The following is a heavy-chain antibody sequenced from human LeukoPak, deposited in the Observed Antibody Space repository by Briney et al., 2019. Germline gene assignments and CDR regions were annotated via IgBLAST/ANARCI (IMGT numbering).Heavy chain of an antibody. CDR1: GGSISSGGYY. V-gene: IGHV4-31*03. J-gene: IGHJ5*02. D-gene: IGHD2-21*01. CDR2: IYYSGST. CDR3: ARLRLADLYRFDP. Sequence: PSQTLSLTCTVSGGSISSGGYYWSWIRQHPGKGLEWIGYIYYSGSTYYNPSLKSRVTISVDTSKNQFPLKLSSVTAADTAVYYCARLRLADLYRFDPWGQGTLVTVSS.